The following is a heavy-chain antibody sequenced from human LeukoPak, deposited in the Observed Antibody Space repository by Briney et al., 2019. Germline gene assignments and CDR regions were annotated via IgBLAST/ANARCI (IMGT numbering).Heavy chain of an antibody. V-gene: IGHV4-61*05. J-gene: IGHJ4*02. Sequence: SETLSLTCTVSGGSISSSTYYWSWIRQPPGKGPEWIGYIYYSGTTNYNPSLKSRVTISVDTSKNQFSLKLSSVTAADTAVYYCARLGLMVRGQYYFDYWGQGTLVTVSS. CDR1: GGSISSSTYY. CDR3: ARLGLMVRGQYYFDY. D-gene: IGHD3-10*01. CDR2: IYYSGTT.